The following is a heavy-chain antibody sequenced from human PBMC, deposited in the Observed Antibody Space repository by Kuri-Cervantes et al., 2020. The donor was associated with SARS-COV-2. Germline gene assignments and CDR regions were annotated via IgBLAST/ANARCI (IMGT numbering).Heavy chain of an antibody. Sequence: GSLRLSCTVSGGSISSYYWSWIRQPPGKGLEWIGYIYYSGSTNYNPSLKSRVTISVDTSKNQFSLKLSSVTAADTAVYYCARHGGIAVAGTFDYWGQGNLVTVSS. CDR3: ARHGGIAVAGTFDY. D-gene: IGHD6-19*01. CDR1: GGSISSYY. CDR2: IYYSGST. V-gene: IGHV4-59*08. J-gene: IGHJ4*02.